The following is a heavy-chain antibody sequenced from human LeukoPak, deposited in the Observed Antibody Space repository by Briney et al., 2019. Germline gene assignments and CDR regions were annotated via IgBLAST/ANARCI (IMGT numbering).Heavy chain of an antibody. J-gene: IGHJ4*02. Sequence: PSETLSLTCTVSGGSISSYYWSWVRHPPGKGLGWIGYIFYSGHTNYNPSLKSRVTISVDTSKKQFSLKLSSVTAADTAVYYCARRGYSSGWYSFDYWGQGTLVTVSS. D-gene: IGHD6-19*01. V-gene: IGHV4-59*08. CDR2: IFYSGHT. CDR1: GGSISSYY. CDR3: ARRGYSSGWYSFDY.